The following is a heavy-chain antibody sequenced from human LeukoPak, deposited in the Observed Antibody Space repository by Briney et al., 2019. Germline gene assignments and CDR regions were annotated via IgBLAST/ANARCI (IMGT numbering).Heavy chain of an antibody. CDR1: GFTFSSYW. V-gene: IGHV3-7*04. CDR3: ARDLGYYRADY. D-gene: IGHD1-26*01. Sequence: GGSLRLSRAASGFTFSSYWVSWVRQAPGKGLEWVANIKGDGSVNHYVDSVRGRFTISRDKAKNSLYLQMDSLRAEYTAVYYCARDLGYYRADYWGQGTLVTVSS. J-gene: IGHJ4*02. CDR2: IKGDGSVN.